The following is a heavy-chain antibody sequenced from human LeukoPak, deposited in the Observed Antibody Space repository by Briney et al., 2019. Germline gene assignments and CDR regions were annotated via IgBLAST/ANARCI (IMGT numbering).Heavy chain of an antibody. J-gene: IGHJ5*02. V-gene: IGHV1-46*01. CDR1: GYTFTSYY. Sequence: WASVKVSCKASGYTFTSYYMHWVRQAPGQGLEWMGIINPSGGSTSYAQKFQGRVTMTRDTSISTAYMELSRLRSDDTAVYYCARVLWYSSGWSQGPDNWFDPWGQGTLVTVSS. CDR3: ARVLWYSSGWSQGPDNWFDP. D-gene: IGHD6-19*01. CDR2: INPSGGST.